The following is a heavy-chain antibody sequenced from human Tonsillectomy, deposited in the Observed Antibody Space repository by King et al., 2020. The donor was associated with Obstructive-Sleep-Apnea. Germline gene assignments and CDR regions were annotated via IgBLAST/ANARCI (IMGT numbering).Heavy chain of an antibody. D-gene: IGHD3-3*01. J-gene: IGHJ4*02. V-gene: IGHV3-23*04. CDR1: GFTFSSYA. CDR3: AKEKGYDFWSGYYVIDY. CDR2: ISGSGGST. Sequence: VQLVESGGGLVQPGGSLRLSCAASGFTFSSYAMSWVRQAPGKGLEWVSAISGSGGSTYYADSVKGRFTISRDNSKNTLYLQMNSLRAEDTAVYYCAKEKGYDFWSGYYVIDYWGQGTLVTVSS.